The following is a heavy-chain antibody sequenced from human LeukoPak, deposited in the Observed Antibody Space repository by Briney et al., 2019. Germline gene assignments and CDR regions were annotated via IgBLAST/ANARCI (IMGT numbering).Heavy chain of an antibody. CDR3: ARDRRYYFDH. V-gene: IGHV3-30*01. CDR2: ISYDSKYK. CDR1: GFSFSHYP. Sequence: GGSLRLSCAASGFSFSHYPMHWVRQAPGKGLEWVAVISYDSKYKYYADSVKGRFTISRVNSNNTLYLQVDSLRPEDTAMYFCARDRRYYFDHWGQGTLVTVSS. J-gene: IGHJ4*02.